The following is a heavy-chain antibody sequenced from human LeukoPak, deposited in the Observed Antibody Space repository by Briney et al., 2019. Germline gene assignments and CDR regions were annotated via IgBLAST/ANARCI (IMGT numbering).Heavy chain of an antibody. V-gene: IGHV1-2*02. CDR3: ARGQYYYDSSGYYLGPYYFDY. J-gene: IGHJ4*02. Sequence: ASVKVSCKASGYTFTGYYMHWVRQAPGQGLEWMGWINPNSGGTNYAQKFQGRVTMTRDTSISTAYMELSSLRSEDTAVYYCARGQYYYDSSGYYLGPYYFDYWGQGALVTVSS. D-gene: IGHD3-22*01. CDR1: GYTFTGYY. CDR2: INPNSGGT.